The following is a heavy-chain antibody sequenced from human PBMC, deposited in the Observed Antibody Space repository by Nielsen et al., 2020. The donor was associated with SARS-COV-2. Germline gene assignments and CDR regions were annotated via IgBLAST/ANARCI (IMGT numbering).Heavy chain of an antibody. CDR1: GFTFSSYA. D-gene: IGHD1-26*01. Sequence: GVLKISCAASGFTFSSYAMTWVRQAPGKGLEWVSVISGSGGNTYYAGSVKGRFTISRDNSKNTLYLQMNSLRAEDTAVYYCAKGSGTSPYYFDYWGQGTLVTVSS. V-gene: IGHV3-23*01. CDR2: ISGSGGNT. J-gene: IGHJ4*02. CDR3: AKGSGTSPYYFDY.